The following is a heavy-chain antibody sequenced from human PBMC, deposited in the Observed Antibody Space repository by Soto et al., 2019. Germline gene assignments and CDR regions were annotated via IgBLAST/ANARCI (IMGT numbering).Heavy chain of an antibody. CDR1: GFAFSGYW. D-gene: IGHD5-12*01. CDR2: IKQDGSDK. Sequence: EVQLVESGGDLVQPGGSLRLSCAASGFAFSGYWMSWVRQNPGKGLEVVSNIKQDGSDKYDVDSVKGRFTISRDTAKHSLYLQMNSLRLEDTAVYYCARATSVDAYWGQGTLVTVSS. CDR3: ARATSVDAY. J-gene: IGHJ4*02. V-gene: IGHV3-7*01.